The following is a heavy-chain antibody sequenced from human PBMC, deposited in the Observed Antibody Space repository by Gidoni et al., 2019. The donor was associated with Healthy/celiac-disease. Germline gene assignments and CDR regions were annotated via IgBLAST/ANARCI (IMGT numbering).Heavy chain of an antibody. CDR1: GFPFDAYA. Sequence: EVQLVESGGGLVQPGRSLRLSCAASGFPFDAYAMHWVRQAPGEGLGWVSGISWNSGSIGYADSVKGRFTISRDNAKNSLYLQMNSLRAEDTALYYCAKDLRDGYNGWYFDLWGRGTLVTVSS. CDR3: AKDLRDGYNGWYFDL. V-gene: IGHV3-9*01. J-gene: IGHJ2*01. CDR2: ISWNSGSI. D-gene: IGHD5-12*01.